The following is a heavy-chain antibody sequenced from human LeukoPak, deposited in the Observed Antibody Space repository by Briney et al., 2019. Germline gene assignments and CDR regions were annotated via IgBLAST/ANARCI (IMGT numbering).Heavy chain of an antibody. J-gene: IGHJ1*01. D-gene: IGHD5-24*01. CDR2: MSFDGNFE. CDR3: ARVGETGTVTMELDL. Sequence: PVGSLRLSCAASGFPFADYSLHWVRQAPGKGLEWVALMSFDGNFENFADSVKGRFTISRDTARNMLYLHMGSLGVEDSAVYFCARVGETGTVTMELDLWGQGALVTVYS. V-gene: IGHV3-30*04. CDR1: GFPFADYS.